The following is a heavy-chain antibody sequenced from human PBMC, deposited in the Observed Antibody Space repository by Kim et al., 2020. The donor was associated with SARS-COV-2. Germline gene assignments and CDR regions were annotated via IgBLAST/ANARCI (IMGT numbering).Heavy chain of an antibody. CDR1: GGSFSGYY. CDR2: INHSGST. Sequence: SETLSLTCAVYGGSFSGYYWSWIRQPPGKGLEWIGEINHSGSTNYNPSLKSRVTISVDTSKNQFSLKLSSVTAADTAVYYCARGRAAVNWGQGTLVTVSS. V-gene: IGHV4-34*01. D-gene: IGHD6-13*01. CDR3: ARGRAAVN. J-gene: IGHJ4*02.